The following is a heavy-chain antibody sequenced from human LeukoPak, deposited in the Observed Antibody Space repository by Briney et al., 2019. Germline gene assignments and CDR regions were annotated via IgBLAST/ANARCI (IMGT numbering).Heavy chain of an antibody. D-gene: IGHD3-22*01. J-gene: IGHJ4*02. CDR3: ARHPLAYYESSGSDGTHFDC. CDR1: GYSISSGYY. V-gene: IGHV4-38-2*01. CDR2: IYHSGNP. Sequence: KPSETLSLTCAVSGYSISSGYYWGWIRQPPGKGLEWIGGIYHSGNPYYNPSLKSRVTISVDTSKNQFSLRLRSVTAADTAVYYCARHPLAYYESSGSDGTHFDCWGQGTLVIVSS.